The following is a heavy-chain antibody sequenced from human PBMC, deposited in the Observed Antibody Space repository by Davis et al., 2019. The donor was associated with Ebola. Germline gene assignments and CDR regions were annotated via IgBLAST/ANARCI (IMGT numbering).Heavy chain of an antibody. CDR1: GFTFSSYS. CDR2: ISSSSSYI. J-gene: IGHJ4*02. Sequence: GGSLRLSCAASGFTFSSYSMNWVRQAPGKGLEWVSSISSSSSYIYYADSVKGRFTISRDNAKNSLYLQMNSLRAEDTAVYYCAREEEQWLVDPNFDYWGQGTLVTVSS. CDR3: AREEEQWLVDPNFDY. D-gene: IGHD6-19*01. V-gene: IGHV3-21*01.